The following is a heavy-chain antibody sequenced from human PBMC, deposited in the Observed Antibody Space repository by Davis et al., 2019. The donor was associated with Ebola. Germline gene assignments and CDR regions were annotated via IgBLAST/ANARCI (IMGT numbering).Heavy chain of an antibody. V-gene: IGHV4-30-2*02. Sequence: MPSETLSLTCAVPGGSISSGAYSWSWIRQPPGKGLEWIGYIYHSGSTYYNSSLKSRVTISVDRSKKQFSLKLSSVTAADTAVYYCASNDKLQYYYYYAMDVWGQGTTVTVSS. CDR2: IYHSGST. J-gene: IGHJ6*02. D-gene: IGHD1-1*01. CDR3: ASNDKLQYYYYYAMDV. CDR1: GGSISSGAYS.